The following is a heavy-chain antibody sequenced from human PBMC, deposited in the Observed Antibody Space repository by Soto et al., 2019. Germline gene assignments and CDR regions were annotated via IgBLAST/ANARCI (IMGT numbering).Heavy chain of an antibody. Sequence: RLSCAASGFTFSSYSMNWVRQAPGKGLEWVSSISSSSSYIYYADSVKGLFTISRDNAKNSLYLQMNSLRAEDTAVYYCARDRYSGYDYRKPFPAVYWGQGTLVTVSS. V-gene: IGHV3-21*01. D-gene: IGHD5-12*01. CDR1: GFTFSSYS. CDR3: ARDRYSGYDYRKPFPAVY. J-gene: IGHJ4*02. CDR2: ISSSSSYI.